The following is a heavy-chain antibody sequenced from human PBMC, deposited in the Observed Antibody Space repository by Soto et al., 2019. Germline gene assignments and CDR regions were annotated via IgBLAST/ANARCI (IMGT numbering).Heavy chain of an antibody. V-gene: IGHV3-74*01. CDR3: ASLMIRETIDF. D-gene: IGHD3-10*01. Sequence: EVQLVESGGGLVQPGGSLRLSCEASGFTFGSYWMNWVRQAPGKGLAWVSRINAEGTTTFYADSVKGRFTISRDNAKNTLYLDMHSLGAEDTAVYFRASLMIRETIDFWGQGTLVTVSP. CDR2: INAEGTTT. J-gene: IGHJ4*02. CDR1: GFTFGSYW.